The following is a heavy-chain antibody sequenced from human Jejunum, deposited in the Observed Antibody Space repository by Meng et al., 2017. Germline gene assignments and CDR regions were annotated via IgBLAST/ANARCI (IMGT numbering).Heavy chain of an antibody. CDR2: TYYRSKWWH. D-gene: IGHD7-27*01. CDR3: ARGGANWDAHDRYFDS. Sequence: SETLSLTCAISGDSVSSTSAAWNWIRQSPSRGLEWLGRTYYRSKWWHDYAVSVKSRITVNPDTSKNQFSLQLTSVTPEDTAVYYCARGGANWDAHDRYFDSWDQGTLVTVSS. V-gene: IGHV6-1*01. J-gene: IGHJ4*01. CDR1: GDSVSSTSAA.